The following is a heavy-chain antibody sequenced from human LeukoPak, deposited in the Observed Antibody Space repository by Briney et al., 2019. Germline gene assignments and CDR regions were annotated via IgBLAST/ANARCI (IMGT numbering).Heavy chain of an antibody. CDR3: AILAAAGQDGFDY. D-gene: IGHD6-13*01. J-gene: IGHJ4*02. Sequence: SETLSLTCTVSGGSISSGDYYWSWIRQPPGKGLEWIGYIYYSGSTYYNPSLKSRVTISADTSKNQFSLKLSSVTAADTAVYCCAILAAAGQDGFDYWGQGTLVTVSS. V-gene: IGHV4-30-4*01. CDR1: GGSISSGDYY. CDR2: IYYSGST.